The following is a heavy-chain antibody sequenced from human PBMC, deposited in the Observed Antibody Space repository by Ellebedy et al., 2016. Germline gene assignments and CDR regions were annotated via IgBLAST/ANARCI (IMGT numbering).Heavy chain of an antibody. CDR2: ISGSGGST. J-gene: IGHJ3*02. CDR1: GFTFSSYA. Sequence: GGSLRLXXAASGFTFSSYAMSWVRQAPGKGLEWVSAISGSGGSTYYADSVKGRFTISRDNSKNTLYLQMNSLRAEDTAVYYCAKDSTRYDSSAHDAFDIWGQGTMVTVSS. D-gene: IGHD3-22*01. V-gene: IGHV3-23*01. CDR3: AKDSTRYDSSAHDAFDI.